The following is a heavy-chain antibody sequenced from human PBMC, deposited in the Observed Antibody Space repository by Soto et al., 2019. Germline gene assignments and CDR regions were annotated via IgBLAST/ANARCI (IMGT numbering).Heavy chain of an antibody. Sequence: GGSLRLSCAASGFTFSSYSMNWVRQAPGKGLEWVSSISSSSSYIYYADSVKGRFTISRDNAKNSLYLQMNSLRAEDTAVYYCARPMGIEYSGYDLEYFDYWGQGTLVTVSS. CDR1: GFTFSSYS. J-gene: IGHJ4*02. V-gene: IGHV3-21*01. CDR2: ISSSSSYI. D-gene: IGHD5-12*01. CDR3: ARPMGIEYSGYDLEYFDY.